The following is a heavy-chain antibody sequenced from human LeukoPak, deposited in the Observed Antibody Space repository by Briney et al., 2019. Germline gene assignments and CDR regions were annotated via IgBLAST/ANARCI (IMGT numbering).Heavy chain of an antibody. D-gene: IGHD1-26*01. CDR1: GFTFSSYS. CDR3: ARVGELTPDY. Sequence: GGCLRLSCAASGFTFSSYSMNWVRQAPGKGLEWVSSISSSSSYIYYADSVKGRFTISRDNAKNSLYLQMNSLRAEDTAVYYCARVGELTPDYWGQGTLVTVSS. CDR2: ISSSSSYI. J-gene: IGHJ4*02. V-gene: IGHV3-21*01.